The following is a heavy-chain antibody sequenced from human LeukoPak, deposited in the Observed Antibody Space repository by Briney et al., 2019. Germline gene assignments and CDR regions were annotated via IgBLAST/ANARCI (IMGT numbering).Heavy chain of an antibody. V-gene: IGHV3-49*04. CDR1: GFTFSSYA. Sequence: GGSLRLACVGSGFTFSSYAGSWVRQAPGKGLEWVGFIRSKAYGGTTEYAASVKGRFTISRDDSKSIAYLQMNSLKTEDTAVYYCTTSSGEQWLVPPHYWGQGTLVTVSS. CDR3: TTSSGEQWLVPPHY. CDR2: IRSKAYGGTT. J-gene: IGHJ4*02. D-gene: IGHD6-19*01.